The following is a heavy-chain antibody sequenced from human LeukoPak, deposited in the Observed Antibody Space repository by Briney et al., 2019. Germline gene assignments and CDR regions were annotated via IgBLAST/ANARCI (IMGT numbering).Heavy chain of an antibody. D-gene: IGHD5-12*01. CDR3: ARAWLRRKYYYYMDV. CDR1: GYTFSNYG. V-gene: IGHV1-18*04. J-gene: IGHJ6*03. Sequence: SVTVSCKASGYTFSNYGMSWGRQAPRPGLGRMGWISGFNGHTKYSQKSQGRVTMTTDTSTSTAYMEVRSLRSDDTAVYYCARAWLRRKYYYYMDVWGKGTTVTVSS. CDR2: ISGFNGHT.